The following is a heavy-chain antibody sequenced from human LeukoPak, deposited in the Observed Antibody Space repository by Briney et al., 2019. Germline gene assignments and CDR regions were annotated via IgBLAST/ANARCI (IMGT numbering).Heavy chain of an antibody. CDR3: AREPPYGNMWYYFEH. CDR1: GGSISSGDSY. Sequence: SQTLSLTCTVSGGSISSGDSYWSWIRQPPGKGLEWIGYIYYSGSTYYNPSLKSRVTISVDTSKNQFSLKLSSVTAADTALYYCAREPPYGNMWYYFEHWGQGTLVTVSS. CDR2: IYYSGST. J-gene: IGHJ4*02. D-gene: IGHD6-13*01. V-gene: IGHV4-30-4*08.